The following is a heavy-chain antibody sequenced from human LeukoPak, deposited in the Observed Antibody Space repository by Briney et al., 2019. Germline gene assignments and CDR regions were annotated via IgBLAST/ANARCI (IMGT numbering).Heavy chain of an antibody. D-gene: IGHD6-19*01. CDR2: ISWNSGSI. Sequence: GRSLRLSCAASGFTFDDYAMHWVRQAPGKGLEWVSGISWNSGSIGYADSVKGRFTISRDNAKNSLYLQMNSLRAEDTALYYCAESGHSSGKGKYYFDYWGQGTLVTVSS. J-gene: IGHJ4*02. CDR1: GFTFDDYA. V-gene: IGHV3-9*01. CDR3: AESGHSSGKGKYYFDY.